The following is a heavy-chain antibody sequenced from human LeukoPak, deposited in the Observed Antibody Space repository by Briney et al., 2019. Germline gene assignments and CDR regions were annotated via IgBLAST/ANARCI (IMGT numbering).Heavy chain of an antibody. CDR3: ARDLGDTYAFDI. CDR1: GFTFSSYS. V-gene: IGHV3-21*01. Sequence: PGGSLRLSCAASGFTFSSYSMNWVRQAPGKGLEWVSSISSSSSYIYYADSAKGRFTISRDNAKNSLYLQMNSLRAEDTAVYYCARDLGDTYAFDIWGQGTMVTVSS. J-gene: IGHJ3*02. CDR2: ISSSSSYI. D-gene: IGHD3-16*01.